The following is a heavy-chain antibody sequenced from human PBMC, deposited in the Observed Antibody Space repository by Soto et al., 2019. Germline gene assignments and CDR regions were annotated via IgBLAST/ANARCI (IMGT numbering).Heavy chain of an antibody. CDR3: AKKNPHGDSNKAWLDP. J-gene: IGHJ5*02. Sequence: QVQLLQSGAELREPGSSVRVSCTPSGGTFVSSAFAWMRQAPGGKIEWMGGIIPILGSTKFAEKFLGRPTLTADDSSRTAYLELSSLTFDDTAVYFCAKKNPHGDSNKAWLDPWGQGTLVTVST. CDR1: GGTFVSSA. CDR2: IIPILGST. V-gene: IGHV1-69*11. D-gene: IGHD2-8*01.